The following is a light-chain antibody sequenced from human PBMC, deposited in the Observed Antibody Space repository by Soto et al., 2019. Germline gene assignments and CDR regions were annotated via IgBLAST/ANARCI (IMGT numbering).Light chain of an antibody. Sequence: IIMTQSPVTLSVSPGERVTFSCRASQSISTNLAWYQQKPGQAPRLLIYGASTRATHIPDRFSGSGSETEFTLSVSSLHSEDFATYYCQQYSSFFYSFGQGTRL. CDR1: QSISTN. J-gene: IGKJ2*01. CDR2: GAS. V-gene: IGKV3-15*01. CDR3: QQYSSFFYS.